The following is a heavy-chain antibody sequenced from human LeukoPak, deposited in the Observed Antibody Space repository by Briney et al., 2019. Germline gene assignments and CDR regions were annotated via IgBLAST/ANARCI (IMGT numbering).Heavy chain of an antibody. J-gene: IGHJ4*02. CDR1: GFTFNSYA. CDR2: ISGSGQST. V-gene: IGHV3-23*01. CDR3: AKGHGEVCGDDCYSRVLDF. D-gene: IGHD2-21*01. Sequence: PGGSLRLSCVASGFTFNSYAMSWVRQAPGKGLEWVSIISGSGQSTIYADSVKGRFTISRDNSKNTVYLRMNSLRAEDTGVYHCAKGHGEVCGDDCYSRVLDFWGQGTLVTVSS.